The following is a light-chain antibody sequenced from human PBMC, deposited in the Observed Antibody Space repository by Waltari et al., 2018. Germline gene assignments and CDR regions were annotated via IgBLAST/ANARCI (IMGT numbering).Light chain of an antibody. CDR2: DVS. J-gene: IGLJ2*01. CDR1: SRDVGGYNY. Sequence: QSALTQPASVSGSPGQSITISCTGTSRDVGGYNYVSLYQQHPGKAPKLMIYDVSKRPSGVSNRFSGSKSGNTASLTISGLQAEDEADYYCSSYTSSRGVFGGGTKLTVL. V-gene: IGLV2-14*01. CDR3: SSYTSSRGV.